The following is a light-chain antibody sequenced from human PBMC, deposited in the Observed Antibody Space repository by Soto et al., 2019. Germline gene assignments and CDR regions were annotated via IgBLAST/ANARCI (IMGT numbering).Light chain of an antibody. CDR1: QGISSS. J-gene: IGKJ1*01. Sequence: DIQMAQSPSSVSASIGDRVTITCRASQGISSSLAWYQQRPGKAPKLLIYAASNLQNEVPSRFRGSGSGTDFTLTISSLQPEDFATYYCQQAKNFPWTFGQGTKVDIK. CDR2: AAS. CDR3: QQAKNFPWT. V-gene: IGKV1-12*01.